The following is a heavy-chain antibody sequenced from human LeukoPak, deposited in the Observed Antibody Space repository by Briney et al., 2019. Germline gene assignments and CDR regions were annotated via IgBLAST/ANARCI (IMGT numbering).Heavy chain of an antibody. CDR2: INPNSGAT. CDR1: GFPFTAYY. Sequence: ASVKVSCTTSGFPFTAYYIHWERQPPGQGLEWMGRINPNSGATNSAQKFQGRVTITRDTSISTAYMEVSRLTSDDTAVYYCASGYYSDGSGYSPADYWGQGTRVTVFS. CDR3: ASGYYSDGSGYSPADY. J-gene: IGHJ4*02. V-gene: IGHV1-2*06. D-gene: IGHD3-22*01.